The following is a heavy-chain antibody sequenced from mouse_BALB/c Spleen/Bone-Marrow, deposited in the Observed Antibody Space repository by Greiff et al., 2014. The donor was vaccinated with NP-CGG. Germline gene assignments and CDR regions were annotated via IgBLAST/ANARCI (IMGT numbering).Heavy chain of an antibody. CDR3: ASSPYGYFDY. CDR2: ISSGSSTI. Sequence: EVQVVESGGGLVQPGGSRKLSCAASGFTFSSFGMHWVRQAPEKGLEWVAYISSGSSTIYYAGTVKGRFTISRDNPKNTLFLQMTSLRSEDTAVYYCASSPYGYFDYWGQGTTLTVSS. V-gene: IGHV5-17*02. D-gene: IGHD1-1*01. J-gene: IGHJ2*01. CDR1: GFTFSSFG.